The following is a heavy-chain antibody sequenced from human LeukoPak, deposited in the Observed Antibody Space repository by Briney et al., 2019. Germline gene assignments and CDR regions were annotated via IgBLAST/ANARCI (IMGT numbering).Heavy chain of an antibody. CDR3: ARTTSMTASGYDY. V-gene: IGHV1-8*03. CDR2: INPDTGDK. D-gene: IGHD2-21*02. CDR1: GYTFTNYH. J-gene: IGHJ4*02. Sequence: ASLKVSCKASGYTFTNYHINWVRQASGQGLEWMTWINPDTGDKGYARKFQDRVIITTDTSISTAYMELSSLSSEDTAVYFCARTTSMTASGYDYWGQGTLVTVSS.